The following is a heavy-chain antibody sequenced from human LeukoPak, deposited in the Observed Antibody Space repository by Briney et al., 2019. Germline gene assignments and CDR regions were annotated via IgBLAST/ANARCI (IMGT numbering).Heavy chain of an antibody. Sequence: SQTLSLTCTVSGGSISSYYWSWIRQPPGKGLEWIGYIYYSGSTNYNPSLKSRVTISVDTSKNQFSLKLSSVTAADTAVYYCVRGDAGDWSFDPWGQGTLVTVSS. D-gene: IGHD2-21*02. V-gene: IGHV4-59*01. CDR2: IYYSGST. CDR3: VRGDAGDWSFDP. J-gene: IGHJ5*02. CDR1: GGSISSYY.